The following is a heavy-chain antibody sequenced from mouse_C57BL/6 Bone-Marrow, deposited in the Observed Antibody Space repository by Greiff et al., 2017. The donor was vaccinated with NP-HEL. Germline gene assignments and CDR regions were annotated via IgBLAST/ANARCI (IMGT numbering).Heavy chain of an antibody. Sequence: QVQLQQPGAELVKPGASVKLSCKASGYTFTSYWMHWVKQRPGQGLEWIGMIHPNSGSTNYNEKFKGKATLTVDKSSSTAYMQLSSLTSADSAVYYWARTDYFDYWGQGTTLTVSS. CDR1: GYTFTSYW. J-gene: IGHJ2*01. CDR2: IHPNSGST. V-gene: IGHV1-64*01. CDR3: ARTDYFDY.